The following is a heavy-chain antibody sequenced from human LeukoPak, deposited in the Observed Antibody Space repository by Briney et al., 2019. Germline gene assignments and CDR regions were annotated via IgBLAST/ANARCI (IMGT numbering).Heavy chain of an antibody. J-gene: IGHJ5*02. V-gene: IGHV4-59*01. CDR2: VYYNGNT. Sequence: SETLSLTCTVSGGSIGASYWNWIRQPPGKGLEWIGYVYYNGNTNYNPSLESRVTISRDTSKNQFSLKLNSVTAADTAVYYCARDSSGYNLFDPWGQGTLVTVSA. D-gene: IGHD3-22*01. CDR3: ARDSSGYNLFDP. CDR1: GGSIGASY.